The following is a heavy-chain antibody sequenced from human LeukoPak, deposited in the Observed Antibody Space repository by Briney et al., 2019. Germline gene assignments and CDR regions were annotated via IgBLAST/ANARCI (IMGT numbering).Heavy chain of an antibody. CDR2: INHSGST. CDR3: ARTPLIVVVVAATRGAFDI. D-gene: IGHD2-15*01. CDR1: GGSISSYY. V-gene: IGHV4-34*01. J-gene: IGHJ3*02. Sequence: SETLSLTCTVSGGSISSYYWSWIRQPPGKGLEWIGEINHSGSTNYNPSLKSRVTISVDTSKNQFSLRLSSVTAADTAVYYCARTPLIVVVVAATRGAFDIWGQGTMVTVSS.